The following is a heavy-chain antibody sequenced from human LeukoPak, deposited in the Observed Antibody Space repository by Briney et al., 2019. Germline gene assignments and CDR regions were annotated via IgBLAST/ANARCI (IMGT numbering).Heavy chain of an antibody. V-gene: IGHV5-10-1*01. Sequence: GESLKISCKGSGYSFTSYWISWLRQMPGKGLEWMGRIDPSDSYTNYSPSFQGHVTISADKSISTAYLQWSSLKASDTAMYYCGYCSSTSCYENWFDPWGQGTLVTVSS. CDR3: GYCSSTSCYENWFDP. D-gene: IGHD2-2*01. CDR2: IDPSDSYT. J-gene: IGHJ5*02. CDR1: GYSFTSYW.